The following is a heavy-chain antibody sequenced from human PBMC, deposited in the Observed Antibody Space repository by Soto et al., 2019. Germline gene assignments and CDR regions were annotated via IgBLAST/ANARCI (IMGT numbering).Heavy chain of an antibody. J-gene: IGHJ6*02. CDR3: ARAMRIGVVTHYYYYGMDV. D-gene: IGHD3-3*01. V-gene: IGHV1-69*01. CDR2: IIPIFGTA. Sequence: QVQLVQSGAEVKKPGSSVKVSRKASGGTFSSYAISWVRQAPGQGLEWMGGIIPIFGTANYAQKFQGRVTITADESTSTAYMELSSLRSEDTAVYYCARAMRIGVVTHYYYYGMDVWGQGTTVTVSS. CDR1: GGTFSSYA.